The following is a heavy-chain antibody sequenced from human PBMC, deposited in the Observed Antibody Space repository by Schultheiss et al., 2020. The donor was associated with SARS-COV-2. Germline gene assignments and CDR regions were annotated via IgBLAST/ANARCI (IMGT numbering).Heavy chain of an antibody. CDR1: GDSVSSNSAA. J-gene: IGHJ4*02. D-gene: IGHD2-21*01. Sequence: SETLSLTCAISGDSVSSNSAAWNWIRQSPSRGLEWLGRTYYRSKWYSDSALSVKSRITVTADTSKNQFSLQLNSVTPEDTAVYYCAQGNSRFDYWGQGTLVTVSS. CDR3: AQGNSRFDY. CDR2: TYYRSKWYS. V-gene: IGHV6-1*01.